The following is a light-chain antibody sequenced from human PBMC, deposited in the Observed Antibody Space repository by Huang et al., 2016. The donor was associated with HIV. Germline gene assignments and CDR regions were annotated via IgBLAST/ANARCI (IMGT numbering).Light chain of an antibody. CDR3: QQYNNWPPVT. CDR2: GTS. Sequence: ILMTQSPATLSVSPGERATLSCRASQSVSSNLAWYQQKPGQAPRLLSYGTSTRAPGIPARFSGSGSGTEFTLTISSLQSEDFAVYYCQQYNNWPPVTFGQGTKVEIK. V-gene: IGKV3-15*01. CDR1: QSVSSN. J-gene: IGKJ1*01.